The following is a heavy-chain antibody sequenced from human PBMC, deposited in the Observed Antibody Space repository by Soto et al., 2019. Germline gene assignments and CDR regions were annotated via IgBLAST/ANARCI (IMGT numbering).Heavy chain of an antibody. CDR1: GYTFPSYN. Sequence: QVQLLQSGAEVKKPGASVKVSCKASGYTFPSYNINWVRQATGQGPEWMGWMNPNSGNTGYAQKFQGRVTMTRDSSISTAYMELSSLRSEDTAVYYCAREDFYGSGRYGYWGQATLVTVSS. J-gene: IGHJ4*02. V-gene: IGHV1-8*01. D-gene: IGHD3-10*01. CDR2: MNPNSGNT. CDR3: AREDFYGSGRYGY.